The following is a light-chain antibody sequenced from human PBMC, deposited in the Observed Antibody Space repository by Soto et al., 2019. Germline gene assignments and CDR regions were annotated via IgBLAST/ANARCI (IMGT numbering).Light chain of an antibody. CDR2: KAS. V-gene: IGKV1-5*03. CDR3: QQYKSYWT. J-gene: IGKJ1*01. CDR1: QSISSW. Sequence: DIQMTQSTSTLSASVGDRVTITCRASQSISSWLAWYQQKPGQAPKLLIYKASSLDSGIPSRFSGSGSGTEITLTISSLQHDDFATYYCQQYKSYWTFGQGTKVEIK.